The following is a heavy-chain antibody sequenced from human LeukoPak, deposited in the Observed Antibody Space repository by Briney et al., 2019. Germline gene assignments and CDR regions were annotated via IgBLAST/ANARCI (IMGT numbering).Heavy chain of an antibody. CDR1: GYTFTSYG. CDR2: IIPVLSTA. J-gene: IGHJ6*03. D-gene: IGHD3-16*01. Sequence: ASVKVSCKASGYTFTSYGISWVRQAPGQGLEWMGGIIPVLSTANYAQKFQDRVTITADESTSTTYMELSSLKSEDTAVYYCATTGGDIYYYYMDVCGKGTTVTISS. CDR3: ATTGGDIYYYYMDV. V-gene: IGHV1-69*13.